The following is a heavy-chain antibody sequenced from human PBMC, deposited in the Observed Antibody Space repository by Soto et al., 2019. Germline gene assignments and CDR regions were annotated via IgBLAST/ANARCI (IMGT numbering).Heavy chain of an antibody. CDR1: RPSIHSSY. J-gene: IGHJ3*02. CDR3: ATGSGSSTSDAFDI. D-gene: IGHD3-10*01. V-gene: IGHV4-59*01. Sequence: SVTLSPTCTFPRPSIHSSYWTWIRQPPGKALEWIGYIHNSGSTEYNSALESRVAMSVDTTRNQFSLRLNSVTAADTAVYYCATGSGSSTSDAFDIWGQGTMVT. CDR2: IHNSGST.